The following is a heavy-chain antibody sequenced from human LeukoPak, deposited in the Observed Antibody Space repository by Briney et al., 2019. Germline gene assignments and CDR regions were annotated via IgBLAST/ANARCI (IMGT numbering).Heavy chain of an antibody. CDR2: RSYDGSNK. D-gene: IGHD6-6*01. Sequence: GTSLRLSCAASGFTFSNYAMHWVRQAPGKGLEWVAVRSYDGSNKYYADSVKGRFTISRDNSKNTLYLQMNSLRAEDTAVYYCARPRYSSSSEFDYWGQGTLVTVSS. CDR1: GFTFSNYA. V-gene: IGHV3-30-3*01. J-gene: IGHJ4*02. CDR3: ARPRYSSSSEFDY.